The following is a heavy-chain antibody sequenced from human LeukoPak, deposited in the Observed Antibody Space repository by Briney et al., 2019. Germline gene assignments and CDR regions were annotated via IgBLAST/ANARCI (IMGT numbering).Heavy chain of an antibody. CDR3: AKVFGNYDILTGYYNYYYYYYMDV. V-gene: IGHV3-23*01. D-gene: IGHD3-9*01. CDR1: GFTFSSYA. CDR2: ISGSGGST. J-gene: IGHJ6*03. Sequence: GGSLRLSCAASGFTFSSYAMSWVRQAPGKGLEWVSAISGSGGSTYYADSVKGRFTISRDNSKNTLYLQMNSLRAEDTAVYYCAKVFGNYDILTGYYNYYYYYYMDVWGKGTTVTVSS.